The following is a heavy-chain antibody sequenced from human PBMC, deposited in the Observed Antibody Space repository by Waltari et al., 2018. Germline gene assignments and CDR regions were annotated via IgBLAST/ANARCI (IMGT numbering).Heavy chain of an antibody. Sequence: EVQLVESGGGLVQPGGSLRLSCAASGFTFSSYEMTWVRQAPGKGREWVSYISSSGSTIYYADSVKGRFTISRDNAKNSLYLQMNSLRAEDTAVYYCARGIQEGYSDYWGQGTLVTVSS. D-gene: IGHD5-12*01. J-gene: IGHJ4*02. V-gene: IGHV3-48*03. CDR2: ISSSGSTI. CDR3: ARGIQEGYSDY. CDR1: GFTFSSYE.